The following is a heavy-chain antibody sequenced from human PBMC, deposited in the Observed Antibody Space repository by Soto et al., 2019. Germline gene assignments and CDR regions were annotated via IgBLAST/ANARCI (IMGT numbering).Heavy chain of an antibody. CDR3: ARVGYCSGGSCTGSDY. Sequence: QVQLVQSGAEVKKPGSSVKVSCKASGGTFSSYAISWVRQAPGQGLEWMGGIIPIFGTANYAQKFQGRATITADESTSTAYMELGSLRSEDTAVDYCARVGYCSGGSCTGSDYWGQGTLVTVSS. V-gene: IGHV1-69*01. J-gene: IGHJ4*02. CDR2: IIPIFGTA. D-gene: IGHD2-15*01. CDR1: GGTFSSYA.